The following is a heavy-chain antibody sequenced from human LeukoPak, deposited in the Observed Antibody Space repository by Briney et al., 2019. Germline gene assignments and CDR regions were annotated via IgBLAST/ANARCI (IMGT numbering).Heavy chain of an antibody. CDR3: ARGVYEFDF. CDR2: IKQDGSEI. Sequence: GGSLRLSCAASGFTFSTYWMSWVRQAPGKGLEWVANIKQDGSEIYYLDSVKGRFTISRDNAKNSLHLQMNSLRAEDTAVYYCARGVYEFDFWGQGTLVTVSS. D-gene: IGHD5/OR15-5a*01. J-gene: IGHJ4*02. V-gene: IGHV3-7*04. CDR1: GFTFSTYW.